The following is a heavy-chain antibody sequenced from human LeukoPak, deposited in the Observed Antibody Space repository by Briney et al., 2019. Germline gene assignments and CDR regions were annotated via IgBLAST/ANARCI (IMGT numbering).Heavy chain of an antibody. CDR1: GFPFSGYY. CDR2: ISGGGQT. Sequence: GGSLRLSCAASGFPFSGYYMSWIRQSPGKGLECISYISGGGQTYYAGAVKGRFTISRDNAKNSLYLQMNSLRPEDTALYYCAKDPTPYYYDGSGYNAAGGFDIWGQGTMVTVSS. CDR3: AKDPTPYYYDGSGYNAAGGFDI. D-gene: IGHD3-22*01. J-gene: IGHJ3*02. V-gene: IGHV3-11*01.